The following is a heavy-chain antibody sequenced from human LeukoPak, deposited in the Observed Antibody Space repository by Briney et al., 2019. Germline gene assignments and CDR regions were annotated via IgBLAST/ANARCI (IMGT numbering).Heavy chain of an antibody. CDR2: IIPIFGTA. Sequence: ASVNVSCKASGGTFSSYAISWVRQAPGQGLEWMGGIIPIFGTANYAQKFQGRVTITADESTSTAYMELSSLRSEDTAVYYCARNGGDWGVDYWGQGTLVTVSS. J-gene: IGHJ4*02. CDR3: ARNGGDWGVDY. V-gene: IGHV1-69*01. D-gene: IGHD7-27*01. CDR1: GGTFSSYA.